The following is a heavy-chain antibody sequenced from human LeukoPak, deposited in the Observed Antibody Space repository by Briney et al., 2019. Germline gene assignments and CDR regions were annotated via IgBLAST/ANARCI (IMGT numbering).Heavy chain of an antibody. D-gene: IGHD3-22*01. CDR2: IYYSGSI. CDR3: ARYYYDSSGEPRYYFDY. J-gene: IGHJ4*02. V-gene: IGHV4-59*01. CDR1: GGSISSYY. Sequence: SETLSLTCTVSGGSISSYYWSWIRQPPGKGLEWIGYIYYSGSINYNPSLKSRVTISVDTSKNQFSLKLSSVTAADTAVYYCARYYYDSSGEPRYYFDYWGQGTLVTVSS.